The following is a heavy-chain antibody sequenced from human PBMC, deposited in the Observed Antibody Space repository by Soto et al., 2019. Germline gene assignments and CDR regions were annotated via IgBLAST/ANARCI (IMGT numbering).Heavy chain of an antibody. CDR3: ATRYYNFWSGYLN. Sequence: EVQLMESGGGLVQPGGSLRLSCVVSGITFNTYAMTWVRQAPGKGLEWVSSIRDSGHATSYTDSVKGRFTSSRDNSKITLYLQLNSLSADDTAIYYCATRYYNFWSGYLNWGQGTLVSVSS. V-gene: IGHV3-23*01. CDR1: GITFNTYA. CDR2: IRDSGHAT. D-gene: IGHD3-3*01. J-gene: IGHJ4*02.